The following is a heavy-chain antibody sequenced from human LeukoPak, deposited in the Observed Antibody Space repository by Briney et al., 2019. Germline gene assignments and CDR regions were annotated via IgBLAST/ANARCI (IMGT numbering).Heavy chain of an antibody. CDR2: LYTSGST. Sequence: PSETLSLTCSVSGGSVSSYYWSWIRQPAGKGLEWIGRLYTSGSTNYNPSLKSRVTMSVDTSMNQFSLKLSSVTAADTAVYYCARASPWGSWAYDSWGQGTLVTVSS. J-gene: IGHJ5*01. CDR1: GGSVSSYY. D-gene: IGHD1-26*01. V-gene: IGHV4-4*07. CDR3: ARASPWGSWAYDS.